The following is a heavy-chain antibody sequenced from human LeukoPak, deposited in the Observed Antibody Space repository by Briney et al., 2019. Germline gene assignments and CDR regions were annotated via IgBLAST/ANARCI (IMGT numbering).Heavy chain of an antibody. CDR2: LNPKRGGT. V-gene: IGHV1-2*02. J-gene: IGHJ5*02. Sequence: ASVKVSGKASGYTFTGYYIHWVRQAPGQGLEWMGWLNPKRGGTNYAQNFQGRVTMTRDTIIKTAYMEVSRLRSDDTAVYYCARNDWNDPWFDPWGQGTLVTVSS. CDR3: ARNDWNDPWFDP. D-gene: IGHD1-1*01. CDR1: GYTFTGYY.